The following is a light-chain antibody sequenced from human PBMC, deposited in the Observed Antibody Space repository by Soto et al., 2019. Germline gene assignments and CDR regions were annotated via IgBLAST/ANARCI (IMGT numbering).Light chain of an antibody. Sequence: EIVLAQSPGTLSLSPGERATLSCRASQRVSNTYLAWYQQKPGQAPRLLIYGVSSRATGIPDRFSGSGSGKDFTLTNSRLEPEDFAVYYCQQYSSSPVTFGGGTKVDIK. V-gene: IGKV3-20*01. CDR3: QQYSSSPVT. CDR2: GVS. CDR1: QRVSNTY. J-gene: IGKJ4*01.